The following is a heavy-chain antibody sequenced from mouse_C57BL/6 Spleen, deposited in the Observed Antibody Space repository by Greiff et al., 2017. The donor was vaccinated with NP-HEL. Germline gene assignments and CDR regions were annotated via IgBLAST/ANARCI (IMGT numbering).Heavy chain of an antibody. D-gene: IGHD2-3*01. V-gene: IGHV5-17*01. CDR2: ISSGSSTI. CDR3: ATDGYYNAMDY. Sequence: DVMLVESGGGLVKPGGSLKLSCAASGFTFSDYGMHWVRQAPEKGLEWVAYISSGSSTIYYADTVKGRFTISRDNAKNTLFLQMTSLRSEDTAMYYCATDGYYNAMDYWGQGTSVTVSS. J-gene: IGHJ4*01. CDR1: GFTFSDYG.